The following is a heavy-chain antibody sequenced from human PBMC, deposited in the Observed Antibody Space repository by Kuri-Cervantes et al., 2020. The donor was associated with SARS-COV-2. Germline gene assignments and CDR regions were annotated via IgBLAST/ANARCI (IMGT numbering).Heavy chain of an antibody. J-gene: IGHJ5*02. CDR2: IYTSGST. Sequence: SETLSLTCTVSGGSISSSSYYWGWIRQPPGKGLEWIGRIYTSGSTNYNPSLKSRVTMSVDTSKNQFSLKLSSVTAADTAVYYCVRDLSAGPNWFDPWGQGTLVTVSS. CDR1: GGSISSSSYY. CDR3: VRDLSAGPNWFDP. D-gene: IGHD6-13*01. V-gene: IGHV4-39*07.